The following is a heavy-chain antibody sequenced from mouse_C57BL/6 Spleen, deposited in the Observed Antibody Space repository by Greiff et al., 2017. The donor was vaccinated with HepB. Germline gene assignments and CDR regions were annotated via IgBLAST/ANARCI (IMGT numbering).Heavy chain of an antibody. D-gene: IGHD1-1*01. CDR1: GFTFSDYY. J-gene: IGHJ2*01. V-gene: IGHV5-12*01. Sequence: EVQLVESGGGLVQPGGSLKLSCAASGFTFSDYYMYWVRQTPEKRLEWVAYISNGGGSTYYPDTVKGRFTISRDNAKNTLYLQMSRLKSEDTAMYYCARLYGSSYGDYFDYWGQGTTLTVSS. CDR2: ISNGGGST. CDR3: ARLYGSSYGDYFDY.